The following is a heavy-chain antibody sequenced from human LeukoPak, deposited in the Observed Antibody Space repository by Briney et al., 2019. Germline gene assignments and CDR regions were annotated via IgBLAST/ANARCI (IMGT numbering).Heavy chain of an antibody. CDR3: ATSRRVVVPAVFVDY. CDR1: GFMFSRYW. V-gene: IGHV3-7*01. D-gene: IGHD2-2*01. Sequence: GGSLRLSCAASGFMFSRYWMSWVRQAPGKGLEWVANIKRDESEKYYVDSVKGRFTISRDNAKNSLYLQMNSLRAEDTAVYYCATSRRVVVPAVFVDYWGQGTLVTASA. CDR2: IKRDESEK. J-gene: IGHJ4*02.